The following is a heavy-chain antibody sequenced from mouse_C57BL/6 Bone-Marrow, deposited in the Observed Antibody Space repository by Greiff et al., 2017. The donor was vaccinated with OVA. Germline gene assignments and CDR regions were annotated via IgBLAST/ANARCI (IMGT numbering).Heavy chain of an antibody. CDR1: GYTFTSSW. V-gene: IGHV1-55*01. J-gene: IGHJ4*01. Sequence: QVKLQHPGAELVKPGASVRLSCKASGYTFTSSWLPGVKQSPGQGLEWIGDIYPGSGSTNYNEKFKSKATLTVDTSSSTAYMQLSSLTSEDSAVYYCARPYYYGSSYGDYAMDYWGQGTSVTVSS. CDR2: IYPGSGST. D-gene: IGHD1-1*01. CDR3: ARPYYYGSSYGDYAMDY.